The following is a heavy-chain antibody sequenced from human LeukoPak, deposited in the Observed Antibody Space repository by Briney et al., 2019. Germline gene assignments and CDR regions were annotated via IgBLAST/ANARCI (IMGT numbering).Heavy chain of an antibody. CDR3: AREGELLD. J-gene: IGHJ4*02. Sequence: GGSLRLSCVGSGFTFSSYWMHWVRQGPGKGLEWVSRISIDGSTTTYADSVKGRFTISRDNAKNTAYLQMNSLRAEDTAVYYCAREGELLDWGQGTLVTVSS. CDR1: GFTFSSYW. CDR2: ISIDGSTT. V-gene: IGHV3-74*01. D-gene: IGHD1-26*01.